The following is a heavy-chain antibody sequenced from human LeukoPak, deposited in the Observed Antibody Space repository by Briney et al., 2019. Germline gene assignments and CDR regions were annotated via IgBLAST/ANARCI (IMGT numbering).Heavy chain of an antibody. J-gene: IGHJ4*02. V-gene: IGHV4-59*08. CDR2: IYYSGST. Sequence: SETLSLACTVSGGSISSYYWSWIRQPPGKGLEWIGYIYYSGSTNYNPSLKSRVTISVDTSKNQFSLKLSSVTAADTAVYYCARKTDQRPAYYFDYWGQGTLVTVSS. D-gene: IGHD2-2*01. CDR1: GGSISSYY. CDR3: ARKTDQRPAYYFDY.